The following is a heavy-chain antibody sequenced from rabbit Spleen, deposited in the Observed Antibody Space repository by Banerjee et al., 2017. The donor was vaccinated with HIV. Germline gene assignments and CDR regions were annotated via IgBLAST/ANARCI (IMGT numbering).Heavy chain of an antibody. CDR1: GFSFSDRDV. Sequence: QEQLVESGGGLVKPGASLTLTCTASGFSFSDRDVMCWVRQAPGKGLEWIACINASTGKPVYATWASGRFTISRTSSTTVTLRMTSLTAADRATYFCARDAGTGDYIDVYFNLWGPGTLVTVS. V-gene: IGHV1S45*01. J-gene: IGHJ4*01. D-gene: IGHD8-1*01. CDR3: ARDAGTGDYIDVYFNL. CDR2: INASTGKP.